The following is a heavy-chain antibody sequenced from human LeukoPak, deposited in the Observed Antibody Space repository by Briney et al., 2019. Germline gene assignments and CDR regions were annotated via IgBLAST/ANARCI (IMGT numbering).Heavy chain of an antibody. D-gene: IGHD3-16*01. CDR3: AKDASGGLYYYYYYMDV. V-gene: IGHV3-30*04. CDR2: ISYDGSNK. Sequence: GGSLRLSCAASGFTFSSYAMHWVRQAPGKGLEWVAVISYDGSNKYYADSVKGRFTISRDNSKNTLYLQMNSLRAEDTAVYYCAKDASGGLYYYYYYMDVWGKGTTVTVSS. CDR1: GFTFSSYA. J-gene: IGHJ6*03.